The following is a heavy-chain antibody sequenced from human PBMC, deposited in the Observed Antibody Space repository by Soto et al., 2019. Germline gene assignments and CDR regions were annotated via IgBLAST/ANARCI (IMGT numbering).Heavy chain of an antibody. V-gene: IGHV3-53*01. J-gene: IGHJ1*01. CDR2: IYSGGNT. Sequence: EVQLVEAGGGLIQPGGSLRLSCAASGFTVSSYYMSWVRQAPGTGLEWVSIIYSGGNTYYADSVKGRFTISRDDSKNTLYLQMNSLRGEDTAVYYCVTMMRAAREFQHWGQGTLVSVSS. CDR1: GFTVSSYY. CDR3: VTMMRAAREFQH. D-gene: IGHD6-6*01.